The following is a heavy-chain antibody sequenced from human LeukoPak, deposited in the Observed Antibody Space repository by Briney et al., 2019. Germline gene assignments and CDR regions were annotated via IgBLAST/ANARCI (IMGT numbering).Heavy chain of an antibody. Sequence: GGSLRLSRAASGFTVSSNYMSWVRQAPGKGLEWVSVIYSGGSTYYADSVKGRFTISRDNSKNTLYLQMNSLRAEDTAVYYCARGGRSYSGYDLGLCFDYWGQGTLVTVSS. CDR3: ARGGRSYSGYDLGLCFDY. J-gene: IGHJ4*02. D-gene: IGHD5-12*01. CDR2: IYSGGST. CDR1: GFTVSSNY. V-gene: IGHV3-66*01.